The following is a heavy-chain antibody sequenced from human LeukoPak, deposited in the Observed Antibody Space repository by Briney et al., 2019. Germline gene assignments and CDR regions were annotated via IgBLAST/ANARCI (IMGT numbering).Heavy chain of an antibody. CDR3: ARVGHGSGYYTLDY. CDR2: IYYSGST. J-gene: IGHJ4*02. Sequence: SETLSLTCTVSGGSISSYYWSWIRQPPGKGLEWIGYIYYSGSTNYNPSLKSRVTISVDTSKNQFSLKLSSVTAADTAVYYCARVGHGSGYYTLDYWGQGTLVTVSS. CDR1: GGSISSYY. V-gene: IGHV4-59*01. D-gene: IGHD3-3*01.